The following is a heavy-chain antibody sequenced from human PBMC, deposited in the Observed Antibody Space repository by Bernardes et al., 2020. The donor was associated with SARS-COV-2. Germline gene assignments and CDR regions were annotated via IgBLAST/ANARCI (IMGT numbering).Heavy chain of an antibody. J-gene: IGHJ3*02. V-gene: IGHV3-11*06. CDR1: GLTIGDYY. Sequence: GGSLRLFCAVSGLTIGDYYMSWIRQAPGRGPEWVSYITTSTYTNYADSVRGRFTVSRDSAKNSLNLQMNSLRAEDTAGYYCAIEGASNVFDMWGQGTMVNVSS. D-gene: IGHD6-6*01. CDR3: AIEGASNVFDM. CDR2: ITTSTYT.